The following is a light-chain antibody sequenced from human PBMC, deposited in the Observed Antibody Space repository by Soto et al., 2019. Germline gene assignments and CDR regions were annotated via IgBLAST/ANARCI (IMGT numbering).Light chain of an antibody. J-gene: IGKJ1*01. CDR2: GAS. Sequence: EIVLTQSPGTLSLSPGESATLSCRASQSVSSSYLAWYQQKPGQAPRLLIYGASSRATGIPDRFSGSGSGTDFTLTISRLEPEDCAVYYCQEYGRSPPGTFGQGTKVEIK. V-gene: IGKV3-20*01. CDR3: QEYGRSPPGT. CDR1: QSVSSSY.